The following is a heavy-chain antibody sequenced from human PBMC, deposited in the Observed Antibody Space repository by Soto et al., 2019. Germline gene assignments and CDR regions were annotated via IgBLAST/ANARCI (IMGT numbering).Heavy chain of an antibody. Sequence: QVQLQESGPGLVKPSQTLSLTCTVSGGSISSGGYYWTWIRQHPGKGLEWIGYIYYTGSTYYNPSLKSRVTISVDTSKNQFSLKLMSVTAADTAGYYCARRMGNHFDPWGQGTLVTVSS. J-gene: IGHJ5*02. CDR2: IYYTGST. D-gene: IGHD7-27*01. V-gene: IGHV4-31*03. CDR1: GGSISSGGYY. CDR3: ARRMGNHFDP.